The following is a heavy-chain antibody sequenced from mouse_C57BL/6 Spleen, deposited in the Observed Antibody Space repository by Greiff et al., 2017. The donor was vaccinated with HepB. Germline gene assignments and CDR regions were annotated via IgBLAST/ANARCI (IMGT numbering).Heavy chain of an antibody. J-gene: IGHJ4*01. D-gene: IGHD1-1*01. CDR3: AREGITTVVASYYYAMDY. V-gene: IGHV5-4*01. Sequence: EVHLVESGGGLVKPGGSLKLSCAASGFTFSSYAMSWVRQTPEKRLEWVATISDGGSYTYYPDNVKGRFTISRDNAKNNLYLQMSHLKSEDTAMYYCAREGITTVVASYYYAMDYWGQGTSVTVSS. CDR1: GFTFSSYA. CDR2: ISDGGSYT.